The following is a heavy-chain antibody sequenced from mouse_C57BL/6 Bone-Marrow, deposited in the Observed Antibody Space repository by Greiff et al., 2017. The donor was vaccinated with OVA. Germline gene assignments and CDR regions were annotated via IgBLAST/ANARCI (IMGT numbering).Heavy chain of an antibody. CDR2: IYPGNSDT. CDR1: GYTFTSYW. V-gene: IGHV1-5*01. Sequence: EVQLQQSGTVLARPGASVKMSCKTSGYTFTSYWMHWVKQRPGQGLEWIGAIYPGNSDTSYNQKFKGKAKLTAVTSASTAYMELSSLTNEDSAVYYCTRSFYGPSSTFDYWGQGTTLTVSS. J-gene: IGHJ2*01. D-gene: IGHD1-1*01. CDR3: TRSFYGPSSTFDY.